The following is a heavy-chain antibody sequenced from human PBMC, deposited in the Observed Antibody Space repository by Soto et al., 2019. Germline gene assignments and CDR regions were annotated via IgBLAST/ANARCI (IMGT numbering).Heavy chain of an antibody. Sequence: GGSLRLSCAASGFTFSNAWMSWVRQAPGKGLEWVGRIKSKTDGGTTDYAAPVKGRFTISRDDSKNTLYLQMNSLKTEDTAVYYCTTAATYYDILTGYYFDYWGQGTLVTVSS. D-gene: IGHD3-9*01. CDR1: GFTFSNAW. V-gene: IGHV3-15*01. CDR2: IKSKTDGGTT. J-gene: IGHJ4*02. CDR3: TTAATYYDILTGYYFDY.